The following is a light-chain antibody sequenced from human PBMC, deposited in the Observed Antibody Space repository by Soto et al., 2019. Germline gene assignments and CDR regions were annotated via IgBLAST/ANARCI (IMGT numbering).Light chain of an antibody. CDR3: QQYNSYSPVYT. CDR1: QSISSW. Sequence: DIQMTQSPSTLSASVGDIVTITCRASQSISSWLAWYQQKPGKAPKLLIYDASSLESGVPSRFSGSGSGTEFTLTISSLQPDDFATYYCQQYNSYSPVYTFGQGTKLEIK. V-gene: IGKV1-5*01. CDR2: DAS. J-gene: IGKJ2*01.